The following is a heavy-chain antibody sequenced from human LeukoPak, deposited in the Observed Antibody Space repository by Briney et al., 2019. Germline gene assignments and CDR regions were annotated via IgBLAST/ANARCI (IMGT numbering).Heavy chain of an antibody. J-gene: IGHJ1*01. CDR1: GFTVSSNY. Sequence: GGSLRLSCAASGFTVSSNYMSWVRQAPGKGLEWVSVIYSGGSTYYADSVKGRFTISRDNSKNTLYLQMNSLRAEDTAVYYCAKDPGGDYVNAEYFQHWGQGTLVTVSS. V-gene: IGHV3-53*01. CDR2: IYSGGST. CDR3: AKDPGGDYVNAEYFQH. D-gene: IGHD4-17*01.